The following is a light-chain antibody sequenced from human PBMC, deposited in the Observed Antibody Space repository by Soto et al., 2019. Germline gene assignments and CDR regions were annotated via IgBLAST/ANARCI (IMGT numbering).Light chain of an antibody. J-gene: IGKJ5*01. V-gene: IGKV3D-20*02. Sequence: DIVLTQSPATLFLSPGERANLSCQASQSVTDTYLAWYQQKPGLSPSLLIYDVSRRVTGIPARFSGSGSGTDFTLTISSLEPEDFAVYYCQQRSSWPITFGQGTRLEI. CDR3: QQRSSWPIT. CDR1: QSVTDTY. CDR2: DVS.